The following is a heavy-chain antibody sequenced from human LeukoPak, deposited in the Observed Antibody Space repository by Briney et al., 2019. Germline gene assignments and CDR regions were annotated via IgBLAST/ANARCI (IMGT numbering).Heavy chain of an antibody. Sequence: SETLSLTCSVSGGSLSSSSYYWGWIRQPPGRGLEWIGNIYETGSTNYNPSLKSRVTISVDTSKNQFSLKLSSVTAADTAVYYCASVRRGFGESSKYYSYYYMHVWGNGTTVTIAS. V-gene: IGHV4-39*01. CDR3: ASVRRGFGESSKYYSYYYMHV. J-gene: IGHJ6*03. CDR1: GGSLSSSSYY. D-gene: IGHD3-10*01. CDR2: IYETGST.